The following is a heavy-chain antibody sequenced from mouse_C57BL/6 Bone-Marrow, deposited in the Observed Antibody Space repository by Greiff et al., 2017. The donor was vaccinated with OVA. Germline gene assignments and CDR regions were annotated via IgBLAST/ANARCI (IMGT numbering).Heavy chain of an antibody. Sequence: EVMLVESGGGLVKPGGSLKLSCAASGFTFSSYAMSWVRQTPEKRLEWVATISDGGSYTYYPDNVKGRFTISRDNAKNNLYLQMSHLKSEDTAMYYCARDRGITTGYYFDYWGQGTTLTVSS. CDR3: ARDRGITTGYYFDY. D-gene: IGHD1-1*01. V-gene: IGHV5-4*01. J-gene: IGHJ2*01. CDR1: GFTFSSYA. CDR2: ISDGGSYT.